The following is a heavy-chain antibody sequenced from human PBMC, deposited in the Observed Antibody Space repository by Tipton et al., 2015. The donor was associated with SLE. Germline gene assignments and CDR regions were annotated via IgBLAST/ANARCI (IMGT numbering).Heavy chain of an antibody. V-gene: IGHV4-61*02. CDR3: ARLTTANYYYYGMDV. J-gene: IGHJ6*02. CDR1: GGSISSRNYY. Sequence: TLSLTCTVSGGSISSRNYYWSWIRQPAGKGLQWIGLIYASGSTNYNPSLNSRVTISVDKSKNQFSLELSSVTAADTAVYYCARLTTANYYYYGMDVWGQGTTVTVSS. CDR2: IYASGST. D-gene: IGHD4-17*01.